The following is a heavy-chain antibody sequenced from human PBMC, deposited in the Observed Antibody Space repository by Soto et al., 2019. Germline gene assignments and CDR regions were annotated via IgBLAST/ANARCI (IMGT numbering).Heavy chain of an antibody. J-gene: IGHJ4*02. V-gene: IGHV4-34*01. Sequence: PSETLSLPCAVYGGSFSGYYWSWIRQPPGKGLEWIGEINHSGSTNYNPSLKSRVTISVDTSKNQFSLKLSSVTAADTAVYYCARVTMVRGRTKSRDYWGQATLVTVSS. CDR3: ARVTMVRGRTKSRDY. D-gene: IGHD3-10*01. CDR2: INHSGST. CDR1: GGSFSGYY.